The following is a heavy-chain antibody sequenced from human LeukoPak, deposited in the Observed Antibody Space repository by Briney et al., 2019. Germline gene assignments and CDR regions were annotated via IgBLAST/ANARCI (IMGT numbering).Heavy chain of an antibody. D-gene: IGHD3-22*01. Sequence: ASVKVSCKASGYSFTVYYLHWVRQAPGQRLEWMGWINAGNGNTKYSQKFQGRVTITRDTSASTAYMELSSLRSEDTAVYYCARDQQENYYDSSGLPDYWGQGTLVTVSS. V-gene: IGHV1-3*01. CDR1: GYSFTVYY. J-gene: IGHJ4*02. CDR2: INAGNGNT. CDR3: ARDQQENYYDSSGLPDY.